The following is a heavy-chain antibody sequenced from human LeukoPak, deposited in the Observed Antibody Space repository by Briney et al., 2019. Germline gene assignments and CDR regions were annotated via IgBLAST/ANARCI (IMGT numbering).Heavy chain of an antibody. D-gene: IGHD3-10*01. CDR1: GFTSSSYA. J-gene: IGHJ4*02. CDR3: AKMKGITMVRGTFDY. CDR2: ISGSGGNT. V-gene: IGHV3-23*01. Sequence: GGSLRLSCAASGFTSSSYAMTWVRQAPGKGLEWVSSISGSGGNTYYADSVKGRLTISRDNSKNTLYLQMSSLRAEDTAVYYCAKMKGITMVRGTFDYWGQGTLVTVSS.